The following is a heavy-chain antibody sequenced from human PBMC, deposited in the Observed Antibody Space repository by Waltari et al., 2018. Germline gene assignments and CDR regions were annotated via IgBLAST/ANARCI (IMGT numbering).Heavy chain of an antibody. J-gene: IGHJ3*02. V-gene: IGHV1-69*05. D-gene: IGHD6-13*01. Sequence: QVQLVQSGAEVKKPGSSVKVSCKASGGSFSTYAITWVRQAPGQGLGWMGGIIPMFETANYAQKFQERVTITTDGSMTTAYRELSSLTSEDTAVYYCARGGLYGQQLLESAFEIWGQGTKVTVAS. CDR3: ARGGLYGQQLLESAFEI. CDR1: GGSFSTYA. CDR2: IIPMFETA.